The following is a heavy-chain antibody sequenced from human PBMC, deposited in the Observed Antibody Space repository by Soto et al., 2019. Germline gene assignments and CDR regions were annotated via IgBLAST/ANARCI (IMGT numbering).Heavy chain of an antibody. CDR3: AGSAYTSGIRSDP. CDR2: LYRSGGT. CDR1: GDSSSTSTYY. V-gene: IGHV4-39*07. D-gene: IGHD6-25*01. J-gene: IGHJ5*02. Sequence: PSETLSLTCSFSGDSSSTSTYYWSWIRQPPGKALEWVGFLYRSGGTSYNPSLKSRVPSSLDTSRNQCSLKVGSVTAADTAVYYWAGSAYTSGIRSDPWGPAIPVPVSS.